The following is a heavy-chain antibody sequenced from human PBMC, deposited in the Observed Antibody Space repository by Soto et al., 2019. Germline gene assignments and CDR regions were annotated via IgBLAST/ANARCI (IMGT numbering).Heavy chain of an antibody. D-gene: IGHD4-17*01. V-gene: IGHV4-59*01. CDR2: IYYSGRT. CDR1: XXXXXXXX. CDR3: XRXDHGGNPFFAN. Sequence: QVQLQESGPGLVKPSETLSLTCTXXXXXXXXXXXXXXXQPTGKGLEWIGYIYYSGRTNYNPSLXXXXXXXXXXXXXXXXXXXXXXXXXXXAVYXXXRXDHGGNPFFANWGQGTLVTVSS. J-gene: IGHJ4*02.